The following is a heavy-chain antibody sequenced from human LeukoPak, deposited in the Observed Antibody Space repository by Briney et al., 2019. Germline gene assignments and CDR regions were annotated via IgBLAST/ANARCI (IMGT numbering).Heavy chain of an antibody. V-gene: IGHV3-23*01. D-gene: IGHD4-11*01. Sequence: GGSLRLSCAASGFSVSNNYMSWVRQAPGKGLEWVSAISGSGGSTYYADSVKGRCTISRDNSKNTLYLQMNSLRAGDTAVYYCAKDAIVTSEGDAFDIWGQGTMVTVSS. CDR3: AKDAIVTSEGDAFDI. CDR1: GFSVSNNY. CDR2: ISGSGGST. J-gene: IGHJ3*02.